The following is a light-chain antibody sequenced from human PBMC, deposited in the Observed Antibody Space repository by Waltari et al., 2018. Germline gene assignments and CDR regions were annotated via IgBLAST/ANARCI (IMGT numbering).Light chain of an antibody. CDR2: GIS. Sequence: DIQMTQSPSSLSASVGDRVTITCRASQTIPRYLNWYQQKPGKAPKLLIYGISSLQSGVQSRFSGSGSGTDFTLTISSLQPEDFATYYCQQTNSLPLTFGGGTK. V-gene: IGKV1-39*01. CDR3: QQTNSLPLT. CDR1: QTIPRY. J-gene: IGKJ4*01.